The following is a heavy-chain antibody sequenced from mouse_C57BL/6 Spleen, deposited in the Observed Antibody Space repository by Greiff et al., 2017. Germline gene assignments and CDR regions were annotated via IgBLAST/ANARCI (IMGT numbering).Heavy chain of an antibody. CDR2: INPNNGGT. CDR1: GYTFTDYN. D-gene: IGHD1-1*01. Sequence: EVQLQQSGPELVKPGASVKIPCKASGYTFTDYNMDWVKQSHGKSLEWIGDINPNNGGTIYNQKFKGKATLTVDKSSSTAYMELRSLTSEDTAVYYCARRMVYYYGSSWVYAMDYWGQGTSVTVSS. V-gene: IGHV1-18*01. J-gene: IGHJ4*01. CDR3: ARRMVYYYGSSWVYAMDY.